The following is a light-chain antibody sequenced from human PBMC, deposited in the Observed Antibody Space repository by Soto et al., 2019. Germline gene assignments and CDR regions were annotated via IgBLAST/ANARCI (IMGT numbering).Light chain of an antibody. CDR1: QSLVHSDGNTY. V-gene: IGKV2-30*02. CDR2: RAS. CDR3: MQGTHWPWT. J-gene: IGKJ1*01. Sequence: DVEMTQSPLSLPVSLGQPASISCRSSQSLVHSDGNTYLNWFQQRPGQSPRRLISRASNRDSGVPDRFSGVGSGTDFTLKISRVETEDVALYYCMQGTHWPWTLGQGTKVDI.